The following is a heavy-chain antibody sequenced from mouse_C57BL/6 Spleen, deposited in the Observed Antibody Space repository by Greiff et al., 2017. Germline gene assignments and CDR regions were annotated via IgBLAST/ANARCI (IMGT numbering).Heavy chain of an antibody. D-gene: IGHD2-1*01. Sequence: VQLQQSGAELVRPGSSVKLSCKASGYTFTSYWMHWVKQRPIQGLEWIGNIDPSDSETHYNQKFKDKATLTVDKSSSTAYMQLSSLTSEDSAVYYCARLGGNYLYYYAMDYWGQGTSVTVSS. CDR1: GYTFTSYW. CDR2: IDPSDSET. J-gene: IGHJ4*01. V-gene: IGHV1-52*01. CDR3: ARLGGNYLYYYAMDY.